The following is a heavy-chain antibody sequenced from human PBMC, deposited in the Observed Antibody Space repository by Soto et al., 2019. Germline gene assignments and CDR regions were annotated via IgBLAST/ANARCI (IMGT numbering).Heavy chain of an antibody. CDR3: ARGSSLGYYYYYGMDV. D-gene: IGHD3-16*01. J-gene: IGHJ6*02. V-gene: IGHV1-18*04. CDR1: GYTFTSYG. CDR2: ISAYNGNT. Sequence: ASVKVSCKASGYTFTSYGISWVRQAPGQGLEWMGWISAYNGNTNYAQKLQGRVTMTTDTSTSTAYMELRSLRSDDTAVYYCARGSSLGYYYYYGMDVWGQGTTVIVS.